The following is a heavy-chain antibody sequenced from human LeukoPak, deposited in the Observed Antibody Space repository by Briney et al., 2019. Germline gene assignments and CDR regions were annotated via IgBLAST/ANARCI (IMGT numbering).Heavy chain of an antibody. CDR2: ISTGGSTM. J-gene: IGHJ4*02. Sequence: GGSLRLSCAVSGFTFSSYEMNWVRQAPGKGLEWVSYISTGGSTMYYADSVRGRFTISRDNAKNSLYLQMNSLRAEDTAVYYCARGYYDSSGYYNGAYWGQGTLVTISS. CDR1: GFTFSSYE. CDR3: ARGYYDSSGYYNGAY. D-gene: IGHD3-22*01. V-gene: IGHV3-48*03.